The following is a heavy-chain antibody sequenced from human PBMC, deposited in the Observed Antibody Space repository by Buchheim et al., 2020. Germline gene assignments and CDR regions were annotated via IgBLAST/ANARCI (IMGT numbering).Heavy chain of an antibody. CDR3: ARDEPAPGLDFDN. Sequence: EVQLVESGGGLVQPGGSLRLSCAASGFTFNSFWMIWVRQPPGKGLEGVANINQHGSEEYYVDSVKGRFIISRDNAKNSLYLQMNNLRAEDTAVYYCARDEPAPGLDFDNWGQGTL. V-gene: IGHV3-7*01. CDR2: INQHGSEE. D-gene: IGHD3/OR15-3a*01. J-gene: IGHJ4*02. CDR1: GFTFNSFW.